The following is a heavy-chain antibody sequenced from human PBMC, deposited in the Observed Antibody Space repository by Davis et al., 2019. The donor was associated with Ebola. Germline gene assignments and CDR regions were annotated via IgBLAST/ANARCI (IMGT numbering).Heavy chain of an antibody. CDR3: ARETREGTNYDFWIGYFDL. Sequence: ASVKVSCKASGYTFTGYYMHWVRQAPGQGLEWLGWTSANNVNPNYAQRVQGRVTMTTDASTSTAYMELRSLTSDDTAVYYCARETREGTNYDFWIGYFDLWGQGTLVTVSS. CDR2: TSANNVNP. V-gene: IGHV1-18*04. J-gene: IGHJ4*02. D-gene: IGHD3-3*01. CDR1: GYTFTGYY.